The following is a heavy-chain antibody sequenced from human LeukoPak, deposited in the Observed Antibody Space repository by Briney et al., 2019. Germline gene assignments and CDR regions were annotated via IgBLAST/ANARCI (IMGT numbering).Heavy chain of an antibody. V-gene: IGHV4-39*07. CDR3: ARSRWLSDPYFDY. J-gene: IGHJ4*02. CDR1: GGSIATSCSY. D-gene: IGHD3-22*01. Sequence: SETLSLTCSVSGGSIATSCSYWGWIRQPPGKGLEWVGRIYCRGSTYYNPSLKSRVTISLDTSKDQFSLKLSSVTAADTAVYYCARSRWLSDPYFDYWGRGTVVTVSS. CDR2: IYCRGST.